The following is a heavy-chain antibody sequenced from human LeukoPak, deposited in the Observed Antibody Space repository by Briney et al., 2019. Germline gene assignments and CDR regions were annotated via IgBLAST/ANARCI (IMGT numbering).Heavy chain of an antibody. CDR1: GDSVSSNSAA. CDR3: SRGRSGMEVSLFES. V-gene: IGHV6-1*01. J-gene: IGHJ4*02. CDR2: TYYRTKWYY. Sequence: SQTLSLTCAISGDSVSSNSAAWNWIRQSPSRGLEWLGRTYYRTKWYYDYAASVKSRITINSDTSKNQFSLHLNSVTPEDTAVYFCSRGRSGMEVSLFESWGQGTLVTVSS. D-gene: IGHD2-8*02.